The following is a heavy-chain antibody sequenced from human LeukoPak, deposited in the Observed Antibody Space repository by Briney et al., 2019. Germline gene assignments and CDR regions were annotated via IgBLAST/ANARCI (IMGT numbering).Heavy chain of an antibody. J-gene: IGHJ6*02. CDR3: AKYSRAARNYYYYGMDV. D-gene: IGHD6-13*01. Sequence: GGSLRLSCAVSGFTLTNHGVSWVRQAPGKGLEWVSIITGTGGRYYGDSVKGRFILSRDNSKNTVYMQMSSLRAEDTAVYYCAKYSRAARNYYYYGMDVWGQGTTVTVSS. CDR2: ITGTGGR. V-gene: IGHV3-23*01. CDR1: GFTLTNHG.